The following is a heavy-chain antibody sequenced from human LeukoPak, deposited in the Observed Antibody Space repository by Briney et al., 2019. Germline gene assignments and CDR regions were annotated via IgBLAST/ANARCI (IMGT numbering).Heavy chain of an antibody. CDR3: ARHGTVTPLDD. CDR2: IYYTGST. D-gene: IGHD4-17*01. J-gene: IGHJ4*02. Sequence: SETLSLSCTVSGGSISSGNNYWGWIRQPPGKGLECIGSIYYTGSTYYNPSLKSRVTISLDTSKNQSSLKLSSVTAADTALYYCARHGTVTPLDDWGQGTLVTVSS. CDR1: GGSISSGNNY. V-gene: IGHV4-39*01.